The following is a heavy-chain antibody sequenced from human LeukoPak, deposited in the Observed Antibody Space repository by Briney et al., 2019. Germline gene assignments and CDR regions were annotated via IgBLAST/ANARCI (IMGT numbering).Heavy chain of an antibody. D-gene: IGHD5/OR15-5a*01. J-gene: IGHJ4*02. V-gene: IGHV3-9*01. CDR2: ISWNSGSI. CDR1: GFTFDDYA. CDR3: AKDSVYGVY. Sequence: GGSLRLSCAASGFTFDDYAMHWVRQAPGKGLEWVSGISWNSGSIGYADSVKGRFTISRDNAKNSLYLQMNSLRAEDTALYYCAKDSVYGVYWGQGTLVTVSS.